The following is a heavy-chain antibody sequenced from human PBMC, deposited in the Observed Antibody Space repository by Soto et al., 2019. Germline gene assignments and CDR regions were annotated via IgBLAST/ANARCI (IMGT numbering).Heavy chain of an antibody. CDR2: INGDGITR. V-gene: IGHV3-74*01. D-gene: IGHD3-16*01. Sequence: EVQLVESGGGIVQPGGSLRLSCAASEFAFNTYWMHWVRQVPGKGLEWVSRINGDGITRTYADSVKGRFTISRDNAENILYLQMNSLRAEDTAVYYCARDKAYVLDVWGQGTTVTVSS. CDR3: ARDKAYVLDV. J-gene: IGHJ6*02. CDR1: EFAFNTYW.